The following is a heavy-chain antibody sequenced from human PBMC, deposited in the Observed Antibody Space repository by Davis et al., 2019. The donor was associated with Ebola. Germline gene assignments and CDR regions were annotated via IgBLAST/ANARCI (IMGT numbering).Heavy chain of an antibody. CDR2: ISHAGFS. D-gene: IGHD2-21*02. J-gene: IGHJ5*02. V-gene: IGHV4-34*08. Sequence: ESLKISCAASGFTFSSYSMNWIRQSPGKGLEWVGHISHAGFSDFNPPLKSRATMSVDSLKNQFSLEVKFVTAADTAVYYCAGRSKTDISESGLGYTYLDPWGQGIPVAVSS. CDR3: AGRSKTDISESGLGYTYLDP. CDR1: GFTFSSYS.